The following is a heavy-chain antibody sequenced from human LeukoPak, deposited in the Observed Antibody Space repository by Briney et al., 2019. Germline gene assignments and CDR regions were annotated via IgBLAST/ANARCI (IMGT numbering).Heavy chain of an antibody. CDR2: IIPIFGTA. CDR3: ARSHVVVTAIPSWYFDL. J-gene: IGHJ2*01. Sequence: GASVKVSCKASGGTFSSYAISWVRRAPGQGLEWMGGIIPIFGTANYAQKFQGRVTITTDESTSTAYMELSSLRSEDTAVYYCARSHVVVTAIPSWYFDLWGRGTLVTVSS. D-gene: IGHD2-21*02. CDR1: GGTFSSYA. V-gene: IGHV1-69*05.